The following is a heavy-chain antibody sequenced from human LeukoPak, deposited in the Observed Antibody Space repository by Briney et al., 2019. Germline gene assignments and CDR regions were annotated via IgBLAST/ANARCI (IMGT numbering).Heavy chain of an antibody. J-gene: IGHJ1*01. V-gene: IGHV3-21*01. D-gene: IGHD1-1*01. CDR1: GFTFSSSW. CDR3: VRDLMGSGSTTAYLHH. CDR2: ISRRSRHV. Sequence: GGSLRLSCAASGFTFSSSWMTWVRQAPGKGLGWVSSISRRSRHVYYAGSVKGRFTISRDNAKNSLYLQMNSLRAEDMAVYFCVRDLMGSGSTTAYLHHWGQGTLVTVSS.